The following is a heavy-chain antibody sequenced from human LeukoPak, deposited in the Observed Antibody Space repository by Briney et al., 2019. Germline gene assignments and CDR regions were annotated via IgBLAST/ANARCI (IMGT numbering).Heavy chain of an antibody. J-gene: IGHJ4*02. D-gene: IGHD2-21*02. CDR2: IYYSGST. CDR3: ARFRAAYCGGDCFNGFDY. CDR1: GGSISSYY. V-gene: IGHV4-59*01. Sequence: SETLSLTCTVSGGSISSYYWSWIRQPPGKGLEWIGYIYYSGSTNYNPSLKSRVTISVDTSKNQFSLKLSSVTAADTAVYYCARFRAAYCGGDCFNGFDYWGQGTLVTVSS.